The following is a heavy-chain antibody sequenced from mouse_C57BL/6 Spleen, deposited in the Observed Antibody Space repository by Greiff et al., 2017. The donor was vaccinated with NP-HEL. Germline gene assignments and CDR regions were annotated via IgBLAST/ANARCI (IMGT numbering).Heavy chain of an antibody. D-gene: IGHD1-1*01. J-gene: IGHJ3*01. Sequence: EVQLQQSGPELVKPGASVKISCKASGYTFTDYYMTWVKQSHGKSLEWIGAINPNNGGTSSNQKFKGKATLTVDKSSSTAYMELRSLTSADSAVYDCAREGTTVPGAFAYWGQGTLVTVSA. V-gene: IGHV1-26*01. CDR2: INPNNGGT. CDR3: AREGTTVPGAFAY. CDR1: GYTFTDYY.